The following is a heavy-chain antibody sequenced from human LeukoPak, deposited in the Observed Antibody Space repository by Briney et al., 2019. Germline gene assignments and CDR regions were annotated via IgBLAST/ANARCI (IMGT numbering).Heavy chain of an antibody. CDR1: GGSFSGYY. CDR2: INHSGST. D-gene: IGHD3-10*01. Sequence: SETLSLTCAVYGGSFSGYYWSWIRQPPGKGLEWIGEINHSGSTNYNPSLKSRVTISVDASKNQFSLKLSSVTAADTAVYYCARWFGELASWFDPWGQGTLVTVSS. CDR3: ARWFGELASWFDP. J-gene: IGHJ5*02. V-gene: IGHV4-34*01.